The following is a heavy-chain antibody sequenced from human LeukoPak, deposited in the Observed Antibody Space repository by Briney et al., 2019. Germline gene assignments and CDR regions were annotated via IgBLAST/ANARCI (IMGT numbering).Heavy chain of an antibody. D-gene: IGHD2-8*02. CDR2: IISRGDTT. J-gene: IGHJ4*02. CDR3: ARGRGYCTGVSCDIDY. Sequence: GGSLRLSCAASGFTFNTYSMNWVRQAPGKGLEWVSNIISRGDTTHYAASVKGRFTISRDNAKNSVFLHLNSLRGDDTAVYYCARGRGYCTGVSCDIDYWGQGTLVTVST. CDR1: GFTFNTYS. V-gene: IGHV3-48*04.